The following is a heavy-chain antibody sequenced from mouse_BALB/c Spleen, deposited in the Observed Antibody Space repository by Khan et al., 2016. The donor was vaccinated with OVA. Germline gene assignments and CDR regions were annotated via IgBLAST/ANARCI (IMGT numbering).Heavy chain of an antibody. CDR1: GFSLSRYN. Sequence: VKLQESGPGLVAPSQSLSITCTVSGFSLSRYNIQWVRQPPGKGLEWLGMIWGGGGTDYNSTLKSRLSISKDNSKSQVFLKMNSLQTDDTAMYYCARAYYRDDGYYAMDYWGQGTSVTVSS. D-gene: IGHD2-14*01. J-gene: IGHJ4*01. CDR3: ARAYYRDDGYYAMDY. V-gene: IGHV2-6-4*01. CDR2: IWGGGGT.